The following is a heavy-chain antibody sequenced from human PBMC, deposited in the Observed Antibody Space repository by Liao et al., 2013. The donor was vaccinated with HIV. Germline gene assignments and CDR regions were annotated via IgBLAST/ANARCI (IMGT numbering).Heavy chain of an antibody. J-gene: IGHJ3*01. CDR3: ARGGGGFDV. V-gene: IGHV4-4*07. CDR1: GGSIGSYY. Sequence: QVHLQESGPGLVKPSETLSLRCSVSGGSIGSYYWSWIRQSAGKELEWIGGIYGSGGSKYNPSLKSRVMLSVDTTRNQFFLNINSMTAADTAVYYCARGGGGFDVWGRGTVVIVSS. CDR2: IYGSGGS.